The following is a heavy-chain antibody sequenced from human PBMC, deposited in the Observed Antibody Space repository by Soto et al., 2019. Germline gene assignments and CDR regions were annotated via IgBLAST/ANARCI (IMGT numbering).Heavy chain of an antibody. V-gene: IGHV3-30*18. Sequence: QVQLVESGGGVVQPGRSLRLSCAASGFTFSSYGMHWVRQAPGKGLEWVTVISYDGSNKYYADSVKGRFTIYRDNSKNTLYLQMNSLRAEDTAVYYCAKDQVNYFDYWGQGTLVTVSS. CDR2: ISYDGSNK. CDR1: GFTFSSYG. CDR3: AKDQVNYFDY. J-gene: IGHJ4*02. D-gene: IGHD4-4*01.